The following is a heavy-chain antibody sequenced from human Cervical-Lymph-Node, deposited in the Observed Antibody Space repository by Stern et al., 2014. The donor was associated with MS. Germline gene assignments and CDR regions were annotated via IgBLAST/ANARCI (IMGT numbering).Heavy chain of an antibody. CDR2: IYTSGSP. CDR1: GGSIRSGSYY. CDR3: ARYSYGPYYYYGMDV. D-gene: IGHD5-18*01. V-gene: IGHV4-61*02. J-gene: IGHJ6*02. Sequence: QVQLQASGPGLVKPSQTLSLTCTVSGGSIRSGSYYWIWIRQPAGKGLEWIGRIYTSGSPNSNPSLKGRVPKSVDTSKTQFSLKLSSVTAADTAVYYCARYSYGPYYYYGMDVWGQGTTVTVSS.